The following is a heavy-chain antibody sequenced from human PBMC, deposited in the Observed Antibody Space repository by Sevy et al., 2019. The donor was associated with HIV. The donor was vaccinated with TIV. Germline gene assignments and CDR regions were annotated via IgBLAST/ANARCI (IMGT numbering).Heavy chain of an antibody. V-gene: IGHV4-39*01. J-gene: IGHJ4*02. CDR3: ASQGGITMIVVVYFDY. Sequence: SETLSLTCTVSGVSISSSSYYWGWIRQPPGKGLEWIGSIYYSGSTYYNPSLKSRVTISVDTSKNQFSLKLSSVTAADTAVYYCASQGGITMIVVVYFDYWGQGTLVTVSS. CDR1: GVSISSSSYY. D-gene: IGHD3-22*01. CDR2: IYYSGST.